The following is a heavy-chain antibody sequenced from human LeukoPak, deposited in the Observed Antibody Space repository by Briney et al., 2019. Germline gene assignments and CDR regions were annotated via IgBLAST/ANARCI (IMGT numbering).Heavy chain of an antibody. CDR2: INHSGST. CDR3: ARTTTVTSDAFDI. D-gene: IGHD4-17*01. CDR1: GGSFSGYY. Sequence: SETLSLTCAAYGGSFSGYYWSWIRQPPGKGLEWIGEINHSGSTNYNPSLKSRVTISVDTSKNQFSLKLSSVTAADTAVYYCARTTTVTSDAFDIWGQGTMVTVSS. J-gene: IGHJ3*02. V-gene: IGHV4-34*01.